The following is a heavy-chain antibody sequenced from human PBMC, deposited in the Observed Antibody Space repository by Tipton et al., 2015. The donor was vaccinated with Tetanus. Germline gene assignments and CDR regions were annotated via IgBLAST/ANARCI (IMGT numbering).Heavy chain of an antibody. CDR3: ARGEDGYNYSY. CDR1: GGSISSYY. CDR2: IYYSGST. V-gene: IGHV4-59*01. D-gene: IGHD5-24*01. Sequence: LRLSCTVSGGSISSYYWSWIRQPPGKGLEWIGYIYYSGSTNYNPSLKSRVTISVDTSKNQFSLKLSSVTAADTAAYYCARGEDGYNYSYWGQGTLVTVSS. J-gene: IGHJ4*02.